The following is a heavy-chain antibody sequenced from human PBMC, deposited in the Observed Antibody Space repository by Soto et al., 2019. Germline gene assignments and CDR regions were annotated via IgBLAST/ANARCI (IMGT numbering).Heavy chain of an antibody. CDR3: ARAGAALVRGSIGGFDY. J-gene: IGHJ4*02. Sequence: QVHLQQWGAGLLKPSETLSLTCAVNGGAFNGYYWTWIRQSPGKGLQWIGAINHSGTVDYNPSLTSRVTFSIDTSKKQVSLPLTFVTAADTAVYYCARAGAALVRGSIGGFDYWGQGTLVTVSS. V-gene: IGHV4-34*01. D-gene: IGHD3-10*01. CDR1: GGAFNGYY. CDR2: INHSGTV.